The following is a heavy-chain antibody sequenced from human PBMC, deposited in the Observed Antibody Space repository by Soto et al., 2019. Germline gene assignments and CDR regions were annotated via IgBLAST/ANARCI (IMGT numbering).Heavy chain of an antibody. V-gene: IGHV4-4*02. Sequence: PSETLSLTCAASGGSISSSNWWSWVRQPPGKGLEWIGEIYHSGSTNYNPSLKSRVAISVDKSKNQFSLKLSSVTAADTAVYYCARVSSPAILFDYWGQGTLVTVSS. CDR1: GGSISSSNW. D-gene: IGHD2-2*01. CDR2: IYHSGST. J-gene: IGHJ4*02. CDR3: ARVSSPAILFDY.